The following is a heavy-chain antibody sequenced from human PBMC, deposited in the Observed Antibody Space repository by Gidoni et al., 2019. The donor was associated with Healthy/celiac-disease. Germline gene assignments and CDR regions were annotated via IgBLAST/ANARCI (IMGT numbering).Heavy chain of an antibody. Sequence: EVQLVESGGGLVQPGGSLKLSCAASGFTFSGSAMHWVRQASGKGLEWVGRIRSKANSYATAYAASVKGRFTISRDDSKNTAYLQMNSLKTEDTAVYYCTGDSGSYSLKDQYYYYYYYMDVWGKGTTVTVSS. J-gene: IGHJ6*03. CDR2: IRSKANSYAT. CDR1: GFTFSGSA. V-gene: IGHV3-73*02. D-gene: IGHD1-26*01. CDR3: TGDSGSYSLKDQYYYYYYYMDV.